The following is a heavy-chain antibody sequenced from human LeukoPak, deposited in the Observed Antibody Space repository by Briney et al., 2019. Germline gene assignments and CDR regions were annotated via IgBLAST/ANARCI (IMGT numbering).Heavy chain of an antibody. Sequence: SDTLSLTCTVSGGSISSYYRSWIRQPPGQGLEWIGYIYYSGSTNYNPSLKSRVTISVDTSKNQFSRERSSVTAADTAVYYCARHLPGIAFFDYWGQGTLVTVSS. CDR1: GGSISSYY. V-gene: IGHV4-59*08. D-gene: IGHD1-14*01. J-gene: IGHJ4*02. CDR3: ARHLPGIAFFDY. CDR2: IYYSGST.